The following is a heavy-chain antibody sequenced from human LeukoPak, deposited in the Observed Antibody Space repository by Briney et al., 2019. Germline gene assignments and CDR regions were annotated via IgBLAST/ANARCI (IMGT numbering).Heavy chain of an antibody. J-gene: IGHJ6*03. D-gene: IGHD3-10*01. V-gene: IGHV4-39*01. Sequence: SETLSLTCTVSGGSISSSRHYWAWIRQSPEKGLEWIGSIHYSGSTYYNPSLKSRVTLSVDTSKNQFSLRLSSVTAADTAVYYCARHQEAMVRGVLYYMDVWGKGTTVTISS. CDR2: IHYSGST. CDR3: ARHQEAMVRGVLYYMDV. CDR1: GGSISSSRHY.